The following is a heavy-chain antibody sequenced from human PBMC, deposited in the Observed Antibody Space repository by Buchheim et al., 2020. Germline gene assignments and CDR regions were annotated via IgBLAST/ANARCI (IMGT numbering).Heavy chain of an antibody. CDR1: GFTFSSYA. CDR3: AKAGIAAVLYYYYGMDV. D-gene: IGHD6-13*01. CDR2: ISGSGGST. J-gene: IGHJ6*02. V-gene: IGHV3-23*01. Sequence: EVQLLESGGGLVQPGGSLRLSCAASGFTFSSYAMSWVRQAPGKGLEWVSAISGSGGSTYYADSVKGRFTISRDNSKNTLSLQMNSLRAEDTAVYYCAKAGIAAVLYYYYGMDVWGQGTT.